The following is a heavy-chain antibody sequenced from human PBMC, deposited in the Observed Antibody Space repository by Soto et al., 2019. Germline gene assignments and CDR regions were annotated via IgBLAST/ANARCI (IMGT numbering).Heavy chain of an antibody. J-gene: IGHJ6*03. D-gene: IGHD3-10*01. V-gene: IGHV4-59*01. CDR3: ARVQGKYYYGSGSPYDMDV. CDR2: IYYSGST. CDR1: GGSIISYY. Sequence: SETLSLTCTVSGGSIISYYWSWIRQPPGKGLEWIGYIYYSGSTNYNPSLKSRVTISVDTSKNQFSLKLSSVTAADTAVYYCARVQGKYYYGSGSPYDMDVWGKGTTVTVSS.